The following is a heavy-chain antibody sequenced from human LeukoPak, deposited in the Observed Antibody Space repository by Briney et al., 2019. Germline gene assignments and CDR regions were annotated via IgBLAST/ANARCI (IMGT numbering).Heavy chain of an antibody. J-gene: IGHJ3*02. CDR2: ISSSRSYI. V-gene: IGHV3-21*01. Sequence: GGSLRLSCAASGFTFGTYAMNWVRQAPGKGLEWVSSISSSRSYIYYADSVKGRFTISRDNAKNSLYLQMNSLRAEDTAVYYCARDAFDIWGQGTMVTVSS. CDR1: GFTFGTYA. CDR3: ARDAFDI.